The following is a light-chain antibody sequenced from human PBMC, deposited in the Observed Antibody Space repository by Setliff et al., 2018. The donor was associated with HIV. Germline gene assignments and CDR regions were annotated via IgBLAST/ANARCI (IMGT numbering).Light chain of an antibody. V-gene: IGLV2-23*01. J-gene: IGLJ1*01. CDR1: SSDVGSYNL. CDR2: EGS. CDR3: CSCAGTSIYV. Sequence: QSALTQPASVSGSPGQSITISCTGTSSDVGSYNLVPWYQQHPGKAPKLMIYEGSKRPSGVSNRFSGSKSGNTASLTISGLQTEDEADYYCCSCAGTSIYVFGTGTKVTVL.